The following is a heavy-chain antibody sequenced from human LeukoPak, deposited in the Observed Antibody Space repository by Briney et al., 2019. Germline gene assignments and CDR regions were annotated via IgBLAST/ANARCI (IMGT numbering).Heavy chain of an antibody. CDR1: GYTFTSYG. D-gene: IGHD3-3*01. CDR2: ISAYNGNT. CDR3: ARVTTPNAIFGVVIIGYFDL. V-gene: IGHV1-18*01. J-gene: IGHJ2*01. Sequence: GASVKVSCKASGYTFTSYGISWVRQAPGQGLEWMGWISAYNGNTNYAQKLQGRVTMTTDTSTSTAYTELRSLRSDDTAVYYCARVTTPNAIFGVVIIGYFDLWGRGTLVTVSS.